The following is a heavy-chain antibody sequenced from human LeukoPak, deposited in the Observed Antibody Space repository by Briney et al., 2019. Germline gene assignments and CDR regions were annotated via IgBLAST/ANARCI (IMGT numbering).Heavy chain of an antibody. CDR2: IIPIFGTA. J-gene: IGHJ4*02. CDR3: ARPFRVDTYYYDSSGYLQN. V-gene: IGHV1-69*05. CDR1: GGTFSSYA. D-gene: IGHD3-22*01. Sequence: SVKVSCKASGGTFSSYAISWVRQAPGQGLEWMGGIIPIFGTANYAQKFQGRVTITTDESTSTAYMELSSLRSEDTAVYYCARPFRVDTYYYDSSGYLQNWGQGTLVTVSS.